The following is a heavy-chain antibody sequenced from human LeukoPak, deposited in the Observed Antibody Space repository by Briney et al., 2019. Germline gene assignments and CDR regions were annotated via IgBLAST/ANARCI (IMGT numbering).Heavy chain of an antibody. J-gene: IGHJ4*02. CDR2: IYYSGST. CDR1: GGSISSYY. V-gene: IGHV4-59*01. CDR3: ARAPTSSGWLYFDY. D-gene: IGHD6-19*01. Sequence: PSETLSLTCTVSGGSISSYYWSWIRQPPGKGLEWIGHIYYSGSTNYNPSLKSRVTISVDTSKNQFSLKLSSVTAADTAVYYCARAPTSSGWLYFDYWGQGTLVTVSS.